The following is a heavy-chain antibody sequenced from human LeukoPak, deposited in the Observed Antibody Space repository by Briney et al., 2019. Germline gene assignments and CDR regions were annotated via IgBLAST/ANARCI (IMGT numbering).Heavy chain of an antibody. V-gene: IGHV1-69*05. J-gene: IGHJ4*02. Sequence: SVKVSCKASGGTFISYAISWVRQAPGQGLEWMGGIIPIFGTANYAQKFQGRVTITTDESTSTAYMELSSLRSDDTAVYYCARATTVTIRDGSYFDYWGQGTLVTVSS. CDR2: IIPIFGTA. CDR3: ARATTVTIRDGSYFDY. D-gene: IGHD4-17*01. CDR1: GGTFISYA.